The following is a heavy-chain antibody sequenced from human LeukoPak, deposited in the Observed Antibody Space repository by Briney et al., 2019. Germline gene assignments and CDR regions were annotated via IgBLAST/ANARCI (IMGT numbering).Heavy chain of an antibody. D-gene: IGHD3-16*02. CDR1: RFTFSSYA. Sequence: PGGSLRLSCAASRFTFSSYAMSWVRQAPGKGLEWVSYISSNSLDIYYADSVKGRFTISRDNAKNSLYLQMNSLRAEDTAVYYCASTGSTWRYRFDHWGQGTLVTVSS. CDR3: ASTGSTWRYRFDH. J-gene: IGHJ4*02. CDR2: ISSNSLDI. V-gene: IGHV3-21*05.